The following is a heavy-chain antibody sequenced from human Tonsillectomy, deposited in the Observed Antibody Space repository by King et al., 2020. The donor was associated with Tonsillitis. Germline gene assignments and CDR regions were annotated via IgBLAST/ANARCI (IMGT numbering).Heavy chain of an antibody. CDR1: GFTLSTFA. V-gene: IGHV3-64D*06. D-gene: IGHD3-3*01. Sequence: VQLVESGGGLVQPGGSLRLSCSASGFTLSTFAIHWVRQAPGKGLEYVSSISGDGGTTYYADSVKGRFTISRDNFKNTVFLQMTSLRIEDTAVYHCVGVYVFRRGHRNWFDPWGQGTLVTVSS. CDR2: ISGDGGTT. J-gene: IGHJ5*02. CDR3: VGVYVFRRGHRNWFDP.